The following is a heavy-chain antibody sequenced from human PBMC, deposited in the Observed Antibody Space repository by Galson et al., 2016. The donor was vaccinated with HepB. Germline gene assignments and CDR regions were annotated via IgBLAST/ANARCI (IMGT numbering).Heavy chain of an antibody. D-gene: IGHD2-15*01. J-gene: IGHJ5*01. CDR1: GGSFSGYY. CDR2: IYHSGST. V-gene: IGHV4-34*01. Sequence: SETLSLTCAVYGGSFSGYYWSWIRQPPGKGLEWIGEIYHSGSTNYNPSLKSRVTISVDTSKNQFSLKLRSVTAADTAVYYCARVRCNGVTCHSRFDSWGQGTLDTVSS. CDR3: ARVRCNGVTCHSRFDS.